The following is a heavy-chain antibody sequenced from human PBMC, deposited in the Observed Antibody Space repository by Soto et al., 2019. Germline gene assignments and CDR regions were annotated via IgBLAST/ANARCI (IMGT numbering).Heavy chain of an antibody. CDR1: GGSISSYY. Sequence: SETLSLTCTVSGGSISSYYWSWIRQPPGKGLEWIGYIYYSGSTNYNPSLKSRVTISVDTSKNQFSLKLSSVTAADTAVYYCARVPRYQLLFHGMAVWGQAPTVTVS. CDR3: ARVPRYQLLFHGMAV. J-gene: IGHJ6*02. D-gene: IGHD2-2*01. V-gene: IGHV4-59*01. CDR2: IYYSGST.